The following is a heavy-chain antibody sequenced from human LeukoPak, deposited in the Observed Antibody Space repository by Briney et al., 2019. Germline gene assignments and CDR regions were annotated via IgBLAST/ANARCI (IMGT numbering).Heavy chain of an antibody. D-gene: IGHD3-10*01. CDR1: GGSINNYW. CDR3: ARHIVDYYGHCYGMDV. J-gene: IGHJ6*02. CDR2: RHSSGAT. V-gene: IGHV4-59*08. Sequence: SETLSLTCTVSGGSINNYWWAWIRQPPGKGLQWIGYRHSSGATSYNLSLERRVTISIDMSRDQFSLKLNSVTAADTAVYYCARHIVDYYGHCYGMDVWGQGTTVTVSS.